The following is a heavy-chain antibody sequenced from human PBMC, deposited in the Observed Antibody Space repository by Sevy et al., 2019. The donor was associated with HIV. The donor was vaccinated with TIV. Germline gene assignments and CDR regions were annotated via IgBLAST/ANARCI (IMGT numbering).Heavy chain of an antibody. CDR3: ATTKDYYESRGSPFDS. J-gene: IGHJ4*02. V-gene: IGHV1-24*01. Sequence: ASVKVSCRVSGYTLTKLAMHWVRQAPGKGLEWMGSFDPEDDETIYAQKFQGRVMMTEDTSTDTAYMELSSLRSEDTAVYYCATTKDYYESRGSPFDSRGQGTLVTVSS. D-gene: IGHD3-22*01. CDR2: FDPEDDET. CDR1: GYTLTKLA.